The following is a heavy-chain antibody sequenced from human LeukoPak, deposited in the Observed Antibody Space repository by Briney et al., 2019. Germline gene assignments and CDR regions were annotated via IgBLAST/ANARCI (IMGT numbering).Heavy chain of an antibody. J-gene: IGHJ3*02. CDR3: ARVVVVAATGAFDI. CDR1: GFTFSSYE. D-gene: IGHD2-15*01. V-gene: IGHV3-48*03. CDR2: ISSSGSTI. Sequence: GGSLRLSCAASGFTFSSYEMNWVRQAPGKGLEWVSYISSSGSTIYYADSVKGRFTISRDNAKNSLYLQMNSLRAEDTAVYYCARVVVVAATGAFDIWGQGTMVTVSS.